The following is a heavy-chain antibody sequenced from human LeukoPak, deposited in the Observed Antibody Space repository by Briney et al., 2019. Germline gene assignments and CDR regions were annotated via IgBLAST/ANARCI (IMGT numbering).Heavy chain of an antibody. V-gene: IGHV3-23*01. J-gene: IGHJ4*02. Sequence: GSLRLSCAASGFSFSNYNMNWVRQAPGKGLEWVSIIFGNGDTTYYADSVKGRFTVSRDNSKDTLYLQMNDLRPDDTAIYYCAKRNTMVRGGPCFDYWGQGLLVTVSS. CDR2: IFGNGDTT. CDR3: AKRNTMVRGGPCFDY. CDR1: GFSFSNYN. D-gene: IGHD3-10*01.